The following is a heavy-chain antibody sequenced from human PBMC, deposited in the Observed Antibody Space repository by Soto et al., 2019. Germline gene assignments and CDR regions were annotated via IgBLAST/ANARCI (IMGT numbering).Heavy chain of an antibody. CDR2: ISTGRTTI. J-gene: IGHJ4*02. V-gene: IGHV3-48*01. Sequence: EVQLVESGGGLVQPGGSLRLSCAASGLTFSSYSMNWVRQTPGKGLEWVSDISTGRTTIHYADSVKGRCTISRDNAKNSPKLQMNNMRADDTAVYPCVMGCYFDYWGQGTPVTVSS. CDR3: VMGCYFDY. CDR1: GLTFSSYS. D-gene: IGHD2-8*01.